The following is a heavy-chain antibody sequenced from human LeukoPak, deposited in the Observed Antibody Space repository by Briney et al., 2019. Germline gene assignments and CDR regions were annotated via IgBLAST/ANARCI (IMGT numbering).Heavy chain of an antibody. J-gene: IGHJ5*02. CDR1: GGSFSGYY. V-gene: IGHV4-34*01. Sequence: SETLSLTCAVYGGSFSGYYWSWIRQPPGKGLEWIGEINHSGSTNYNPSLKSRVTISVDTSKNQFSLKLSSVTAADTAVYYCARHGGLVGATTYFGFDPWGQGTLVTVSS. CDR3: ARHGGLVGATTYFGFDP. D-gene: IGHD1-26*01. CDR2: INHSGST.